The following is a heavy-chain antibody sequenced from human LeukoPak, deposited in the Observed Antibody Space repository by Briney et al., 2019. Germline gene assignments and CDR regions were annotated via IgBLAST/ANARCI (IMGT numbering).Heavy chain of an antibody. V-gene: IGHV4-59*01. J-gene: IGHJ6*03. CDR3: ARGTYSSGWLYYYYYMDV. CDR1: GGSISSYY. D-gene: IGHD6-19*01. Sequence: PSETLSLTCTVSGGSISSYYWSWIRQPPGKGLEWLGYIYYSGSTNYNPSLKSRVTISVDTSKNQFSLKLSSVTAADTAVYYCARGTYSSGWLYYYYYMDVWGKGTTVTISS. CDR2: IYYSGST.